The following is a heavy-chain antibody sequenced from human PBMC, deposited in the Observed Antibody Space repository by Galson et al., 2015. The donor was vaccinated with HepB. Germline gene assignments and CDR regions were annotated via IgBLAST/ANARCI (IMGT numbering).Heavy chain of an antibody. J-gene: IGHJ4*02. Sequence: SLRLSCAASGFTFSSYSMNWVRQAPGKGLEWVSSISSSSSYIYYADSVKGRFTISRDNAKNSLYLQMNSPRAEDTAVYYCARPQQNYDSSGYYYVPEFDYWGQGTLVTVSS. CDR2: ISSSSSYI. V-gene: IGHV3-21*01. CDR3: ARPQQNYDSSGYYYVPEFDY. D-gene: IGHD3-22*01. CDR1: GFTFSSYS.